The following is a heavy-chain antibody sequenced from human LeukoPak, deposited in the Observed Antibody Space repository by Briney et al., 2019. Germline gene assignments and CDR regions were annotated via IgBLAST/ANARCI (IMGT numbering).Heavy chain of an antibody. CDR2: IHSGGTT. D-gene: IGHD1-26*01. V-gene: IGHV3-53*01. Sequence: PGGSLRLSCAASGFTVSSNYMSWVRQAPGKGLEWVSVIHSGGTTFYADSVKGRFTISRDNSKNTLYLQMNSLRVEDTAVYYCTRIVGVGEIDYWGQGTLVTVSS. CDR1: GFTVSSNY. CDR3: TRIVGVGEIDY. J-gene: IGHJ4*02.